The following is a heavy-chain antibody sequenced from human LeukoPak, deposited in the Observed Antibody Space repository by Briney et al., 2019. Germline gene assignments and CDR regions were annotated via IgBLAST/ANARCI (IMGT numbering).Heavy chain of an antibody. D-gene: IGHD4-17*01. CDR3: ARGTYGYYMDV. CDR2: IYRSGST. CDR1: NYSISNSLY. V-gene: IGHV4-38-2*02. J-gene: IGHJ6*03. Sequence: PSETLSLTCRGSNYSISNSLYWGWLRQPPGKGLEWIGSIYRSGSTFYNPSLKSRVTISLDTSKNQFSLKLSSVTAADTAVYFCARGTYGYYMDVWGKGTTVTLSS.